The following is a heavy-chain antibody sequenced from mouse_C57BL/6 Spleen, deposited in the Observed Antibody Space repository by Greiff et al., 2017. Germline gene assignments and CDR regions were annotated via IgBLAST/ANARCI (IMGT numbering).Heavy chain of an antibody. CDR3: ARRKGYYDYDGDGGY. CDR2: IYPRSGNT. Sequence: QVQLQQSGAELVRPGASVKLSCKASGYTFTSYGISWVKQRTGQGLEWIGEIYPRSGNTYYNEKFKGKATLTADKSSSTAYMELRSLTSEASAVYVCARRKGYYDYDGDGGYWGQGTTLTVSS. D-gene: IGHD2-4*01. V-gene: IGHV1-81*01. CDR1: GYTFTSYG. J-gene: IGHJ2*01.